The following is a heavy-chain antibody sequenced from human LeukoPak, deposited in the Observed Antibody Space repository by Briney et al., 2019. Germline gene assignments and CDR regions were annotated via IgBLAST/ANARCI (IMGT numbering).Heavy chain of an antibody. D-gene: IGHD2-15*01. CDR2: INHSGST. CDR1: GGSFSGYY. CDR3: ARGPCSGGSCYSWYYYYMDV. V-gene: IGHV4-34*01. J-gene: IGHJ6*03. Sequence: SETLSLTCAVYGGSFSGYYWSWIRQPPGKGLEWSGEINHSGSTHYNPSLKSRVTISVDSSKNQFSLKLSSVPAADTAVYYCARGPCSGGSCYSWYYYYMDVWGKGTTVTISS.